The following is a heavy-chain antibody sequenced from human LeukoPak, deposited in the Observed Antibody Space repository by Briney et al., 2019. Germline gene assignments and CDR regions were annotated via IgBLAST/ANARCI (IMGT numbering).Heavy chain of an antibody. CDR1: GYTFTRYY. V-gene: IGHV1-46*01. Sequence: GASVKVSCKASGYTFTRYYIHWVRQAPGQGVEGVGIINPSDGSTSSAQKFQGRVTMTRDTSTSTVYMELSSLRSEDTAVYYCARGYPMDWNYFDYWGQGMLVTVSS. CDR2: INPSDGST. CDR3: ARGYPMDWNYFDY. J-gene: IGHJ4*02. D-gene: IGHD3/OR15-3a*01.